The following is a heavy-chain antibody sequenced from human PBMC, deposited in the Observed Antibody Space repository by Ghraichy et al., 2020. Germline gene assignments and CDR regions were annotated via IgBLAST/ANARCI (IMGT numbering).Heavy chain of an antibody. CDR1: GFTFSSYS. J-gene: IGHJ6*03. CDR2: ISGSSSSV. Sequence: GGSLRLSCAASGFTFSSYSMNWVRQAPGKGLEWVSYISGSSSSVYYADSVKGRFTVSRDNAKNSLYLQMSSLRAEDTAVYYCAREENSNSLYYMDVWGKGTTVTVSS. D-gene: IGHD4-11*01. CDR3: AREENSNSLYYMDV. V-gene: IGHV3-48*01.